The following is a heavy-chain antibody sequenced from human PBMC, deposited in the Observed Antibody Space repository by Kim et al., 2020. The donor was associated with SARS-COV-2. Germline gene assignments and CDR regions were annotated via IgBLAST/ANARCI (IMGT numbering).Heavy chain of an antibody. CDR1: GGSFSGYY. D-gene: IGHD5-12*01. CDR3: ARLYSGYDYYDAFVI. V-gene: IGHV4-34*01. CDR2: INHSGST. Sequence: SETLSLTCAVYGGSFSGYYWSWIRQPPGKGLEWIGEINHSGSTNYNPSLKSRVTISVDTSKNQFSLKLSSVTAADTAVYYCARLYSGYDYYDAFVIWGQG. J-gene: IGHJ3*02.